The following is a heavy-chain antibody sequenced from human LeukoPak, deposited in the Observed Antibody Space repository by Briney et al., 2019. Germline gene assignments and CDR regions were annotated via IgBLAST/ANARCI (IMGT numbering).Heavy chain of an antibody. CDR3: ARDERWELHNWFDP. Sequence: GGSLRLSCAASGFTFSSYSVNWVRQAPGKGLEWVSSISSSSSYIYYADSVKGRFTISRDNAKNSLYLQMNSLRAEDTAVYYCARDERWELHNWFDPWGQGTLVTVSS. CDR1: GFTFSSYS. D-gene: IGHD1-26*01. V-gene: IGHV3-21*01. J-gene: IGHJ5*02. CDR2: ISSSSSYI.